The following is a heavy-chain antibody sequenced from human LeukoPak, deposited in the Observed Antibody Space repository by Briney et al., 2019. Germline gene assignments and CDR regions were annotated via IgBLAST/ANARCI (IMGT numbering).Heavy chain of an antibody. CDR3: AKDHRTVMVRGGYFDL. V-gene: IGHV3-23*01. CDR1: GFTFSSYA. J-gene: IGHJ2*01. CDR2: ISGSGGST. D-gene: IGHD2-8*01. Sequence: PGGSLRLSCAASGFTFSSYAMSWVRQAPGKGLEWVSAISGSGGSTYYADSVKGRFTTSRDNSKNTLYLQMNSLRAEDTAVYYCAKDHRTVMVRGGYFDLWGRGTLVIVSS.